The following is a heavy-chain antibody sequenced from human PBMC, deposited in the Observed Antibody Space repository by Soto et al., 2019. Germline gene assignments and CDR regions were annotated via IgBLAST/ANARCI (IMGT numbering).Heavy chain of an antibody. CDR3: ARSSPYIVVRKPTGNQDYYGMDV. D-gene: IGHD2-2*01. CDR1: GGTFSNYT. Sequence: VKVSCKASGGTFSNYTISWVRQAPGQGLEWMGGIIPVFGTTDYEQKFQGRVTITADGSTSTAYMKLSSLRSADTAVYYCARSSPYIVVRKPTGNQDYYGMDVWGQGTTVTVSS. V-gene: IGHV1-69*01. CDR2: IIPVFGTT. J-gene: IGHJ6*02.